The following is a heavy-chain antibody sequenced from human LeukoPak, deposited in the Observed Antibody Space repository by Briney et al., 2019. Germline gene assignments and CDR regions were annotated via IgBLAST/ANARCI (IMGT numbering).Heavy chain of an antibody. Sequence: KPSETLSLTCAVYGGSFSGYYWSWIRQPPGKGLEWIGEINHSGSTNYNPSLKSRVTISVDTSKNQFSLKLSSVTAADTAVYYCARVGTGGYSSSSGLDYWGQGTLVTVSS. J-gene: IGHJ4*02. CDR2: INHSGST. V-gene: IGHV4-34*01. CDR1: GGSFSGYY. CDR3: ARVGTGGYSSSSGLDY. D-gene: IGHD6-6*01.